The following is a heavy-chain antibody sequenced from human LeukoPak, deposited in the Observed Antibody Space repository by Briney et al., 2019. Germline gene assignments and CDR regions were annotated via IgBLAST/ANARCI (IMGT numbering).Heavy chain of an antibody. CDR1: GTSISNTYY. D-gene: IGHD1-26*01. CDR3: ARNSSGNYFDY. CDR2: IYNGGST. Sequence: SAPLSLPCAVSGTSISNTYYWGWIRHPPGKQLGWIGSIYNGGSTHYNPSLKSGATISVDTSKNQFSLKLSSVTAAATAVYYCARNSSGNYFDYWGQGTLVTVSS. V-gene: IGHV4-38-2*01. J-gene: IGHJ4*02.